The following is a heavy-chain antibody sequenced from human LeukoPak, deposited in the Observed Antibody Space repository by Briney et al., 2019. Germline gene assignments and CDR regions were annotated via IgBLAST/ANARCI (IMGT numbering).Heavy chain of an antibody. CDR3: ARRTGYYTPTSNVDY. Sequence: GASVKVSCKASGYTFTSYGISWVRQPPGQGLEWMGGTSTYNGNTNYAQKLQGRVTMTTDTSTSTAYMELRSMRSDDTAVYYCARRTGYYTPTSNVDYWGQRNLVTVSS. CDR2: TSTYNGNT. CDR1: GYTFTSYG. D-gene: IGHD3/OR15-3a*01. V-gene: IGHV1-18*04. J-gene: IGHJ4*02.